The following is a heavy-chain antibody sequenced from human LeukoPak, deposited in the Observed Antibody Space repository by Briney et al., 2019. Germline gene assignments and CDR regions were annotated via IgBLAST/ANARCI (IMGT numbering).Heavy chain of an antibody. J-gene: IGHJ4*02. CDR3: AKDLLTTVTTILDY. V-gene: IGHV3-23*01. D-gene: IGHD4-17*01. CDR1: GFTFSSYA. CDR2: ISGSGGST. Sequence: GGSLRLSCAASGFTFSSYAMSWVRQAPGKGLEWVSAISGSGGSTYYADSMKGRFTISRDNSKNTLYLQMNSLRAEDTAVYYCAKDLLTTVTTILDYWGQGTLVTVSS.